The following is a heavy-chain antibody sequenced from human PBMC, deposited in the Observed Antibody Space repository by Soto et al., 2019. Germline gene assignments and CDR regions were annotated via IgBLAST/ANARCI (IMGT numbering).Heavy chain of an antibody. Sequence: PETLSLTCLVSAGSIGSFYWSWIRPPAGMGREWIGNINYSGSTNYNPSHKSRVTISEDTSRKQYSLKLSSVTAADTAVYYCARSMYCSKGVCYYFDFWGQGTLVTVSS. CDR1: AGSIGSFY. J-gene: IGHJ4*02. CDR3: ARSMYCSKGVCYYFDF. V-gene: IGHV4-59*01. CDR2: INYSGST. D-gene: IGHD2-8*01.